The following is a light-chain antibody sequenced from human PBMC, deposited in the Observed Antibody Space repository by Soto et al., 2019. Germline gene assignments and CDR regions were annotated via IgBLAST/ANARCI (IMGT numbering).Light chain of an antibody. V-gene: IGLV2-14*01. Sequence: QSALTQPASVSGSPGQSITLSCTGTSSDVGAYNYVSWYQHHPGKAPKLMIYEVNNRPSGVSNRFSGSKSGNTASLTISWLQAEDEADYYGSSYTSSHTHVVLGWGTKLTVL. CDR2: EVN. J-gene: IGLJ2*01. CDR1: SSDVGAYNY. CDR3: SSYTSSHTHVV.